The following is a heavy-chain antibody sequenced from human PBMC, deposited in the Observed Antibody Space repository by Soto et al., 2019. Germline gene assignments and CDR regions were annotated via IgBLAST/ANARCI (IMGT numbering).Heavy chain of an antibody. V-gene: IGHV4-59*01. CDR3: ARGRDSGYAIYYYYYMDV. CDR2: IYYSGST. J-gene: IGHJ6*03. D-gene: IGHD5-12*01. Sequence: SETLSLTCTVSGGSISSYYWSWIRQPPGKGLEWIGYIYYSGSTNYNPSLKSRVTISVDTSKNHFSLKLSSVTAADTAVYYCARGRDSGYAIYYYYYMDVWGKGTTVTVSS. CDR1: GGSISSYY.